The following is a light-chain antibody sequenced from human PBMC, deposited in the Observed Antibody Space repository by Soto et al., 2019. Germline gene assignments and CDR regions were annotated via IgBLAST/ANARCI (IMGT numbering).Light chain of an antibody. J-gene: IGKJ1*01. CDR2: KAS. Sequence: DIQMTQSPSTLSASVGDRVTITCRASQTISDWLAWHQQKPGKAPKLLIYKASSLESGVPSRFSGSGSGTEFSLTISSLQPEDVATYFCQRYNSAPRTFGQGTKVDI. CDR3: QRYNSAPRT. V-gene: IGKV1-5*03. CDR1: QTISDW.